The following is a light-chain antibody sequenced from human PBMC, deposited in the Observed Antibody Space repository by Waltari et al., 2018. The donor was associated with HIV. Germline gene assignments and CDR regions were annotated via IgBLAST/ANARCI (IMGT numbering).Light chain of an antibody. Sequence: QSALTQPASLPPSPGKSITIPCTGCSTDGGGYDYVAWYQQHPGKAPKLIIYDVSYRPSGVSNRFFASKSGSTASLTISGLQDEDEADYYCSSYSSINNLLFGPGTKVTVL. V-gene: IGLV2-14*03. J-gene: IGLJ1*01. CDR2: DVS. CDR3: SSYSSINNLL. CDR1: STDGGGYDY.